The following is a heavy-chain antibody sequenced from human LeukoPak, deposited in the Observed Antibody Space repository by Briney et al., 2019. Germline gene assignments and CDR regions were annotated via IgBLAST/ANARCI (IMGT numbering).Heavy chain of an antibody. CDR1: GFTFSFYA. CDR2: IKQDGSEK. CDR3: ARDRRYDFWSGNNWFDP. D-gene: IGHD3-3*01. V-gene: IGHV3-7*03. J-gene: IGHJ5*02. Sequence: GGSLRLSCAASGFTFSFYAMSWVRQAPGKGLEWVASIKQDGSEKHYVDSVKGRFTISRDNAKNSLYLQMNSLRAEDTAVYYCARDRRYDFWSGNNWFDPWGQGTQVTVSS.